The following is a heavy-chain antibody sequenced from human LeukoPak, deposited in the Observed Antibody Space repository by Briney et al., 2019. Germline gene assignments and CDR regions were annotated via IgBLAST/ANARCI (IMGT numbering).Heavy chain of an antibody. CDR1: GDSISSGNY. D-gene: IGHD3-22*01. J-gene: IGHJ4*02. Sequence: SETLSLTCTVSGDSISSGNYWGWIRQPPGKGLEWIGSIYYSGSTYYNPSLKSRVTISVDTSKNQFSLKLSSVTAADTAVYYCARRRERITMIHFDYWGQGTLVTVSS. V-gene: IGHV4-38-2*02. CDR3: ARRRERITMIHFDY. CDR2: IYYSGST.